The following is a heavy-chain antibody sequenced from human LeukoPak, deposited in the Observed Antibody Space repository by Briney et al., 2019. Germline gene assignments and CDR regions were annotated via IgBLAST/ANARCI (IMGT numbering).Heavy chain of an antibody. D-gene: IGHD2-21*02. V-gene: IGHV3-7*01. CDR2: IQEDGKKE. CDR3: AKDVVGGGDDY. CDR1: GFTFTKFW. J-gene: IGHJ4*02. Sequence: GESLRLSCEASGFTFTKFWMSWVRQAPGKGLEWVANIQEDGKKENYVDSVRGRFTISRDNAKNSIYLQMNSLRVEDTAVYYCAKDVVGGGDDYWGQGTLVIVSS.